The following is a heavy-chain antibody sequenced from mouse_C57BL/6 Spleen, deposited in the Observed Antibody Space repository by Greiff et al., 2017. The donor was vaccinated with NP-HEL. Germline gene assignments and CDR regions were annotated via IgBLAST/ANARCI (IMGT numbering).Heavy chain of an antibody. J-gene: IGHJ3*01. CDR1: GFNIKNTY. Sequence: VQLKQSVAELVRPGASVKLSCKASGFNIKNTYMHWVKQRPEQGLEWIGRIDPANGNTKYAPKFQGKATITADTSSNTAYLQLSSLISEDTAIYYCAVYYGSSPSFAYWGQGTLVTVSA. V-gene: IGHV14-3*01. CDR2: IDPANGNT. CDR3: AVYYGSSPSFAY. D-gene: IGHD1-1*01.